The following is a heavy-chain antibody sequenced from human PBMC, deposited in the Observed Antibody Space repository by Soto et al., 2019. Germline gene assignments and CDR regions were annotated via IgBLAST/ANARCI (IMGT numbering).Heavy chain of an antibody. D-gene: IGHD4-4*01. Sequence: GGSLRLSCAASGFTFSSYSMNWVRQAPGKWLEWVSSISSSSSYIYYADSVKGRFTISRDNAKNSLYLQMKSLRAEDTAVYYCSRGHHTGGSNYARSYYYYHGLDVWGQGXTVTVYS. J-gene: IGHJ6*02. CDR1: GFTFSSYS. V-gene: IGHV3-21*01. CDR3: SRGHHTGGSNYARSYYYYHGLDV. CDR2: ISSSSSYI.